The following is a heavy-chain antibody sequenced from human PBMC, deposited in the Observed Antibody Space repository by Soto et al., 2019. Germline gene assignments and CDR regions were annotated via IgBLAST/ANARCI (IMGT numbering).Heavy chain of an antibody. V-gene: IGHV3-48*01. J-gene: IGHJ5*02. CDR3: ASTPWYDYNWCDP. Sequence: VQLVESGGGLVQPGGSLRLSCAASGFTFSSYSMNWVRQAPGKGLEWVSYISSSSSTIYYADSVKGRFTISRDNAKNSLYLQMNSLRAEDTAVYYCASTPWYDYNWCDPWGQGTLVTVSS. CDR1: GFTFSSYS. CDR2: ISSSSSTI. D-gene: IGHD1-1*01.